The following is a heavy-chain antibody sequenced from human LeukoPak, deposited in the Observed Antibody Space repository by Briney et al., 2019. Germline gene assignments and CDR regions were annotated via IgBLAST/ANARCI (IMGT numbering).Heavy chain of an antibody. CDR3: ARVHQYHDYVWGSYPALTFDY. V-gene: IGHV1-46*01. D-gene: IGHD3-16*02. J-gene: IGHJ4*02. Sequence: ASVKVSCTASGYTFTSYYMHWVRQAPGQGLEWMGIINPSGGSTSYAQKFQGRVTMTRDTSTSTVYMELSSLRSEDTAVYYCARVHQYHDYVWGSYPALTFDYWGQGTLVTVSS. CDR1: GYTFTSYY. CDR2: INPSGGST.